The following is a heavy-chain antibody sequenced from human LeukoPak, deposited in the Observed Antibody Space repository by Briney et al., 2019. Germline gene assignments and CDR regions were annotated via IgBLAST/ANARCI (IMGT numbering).Heavy chain of an antibody. D-gene: IGHD5-18*01. V-gene: IGHV4-39*01. J-gene: IGHJ4*02. CDR1: GGSISTSSSYY. CDR2: IYYTGDT. CDR3: ARLRGYTYGNPGY. Sequence: SETLSLTCTVSGGSISTSSSYYWGWIRQPPGKGLEWIGSIYYTGDTYYNSSLKSRVTISVDASKNQFALKLTSVTAADTALYYCARLRGYTYGNPGYWGQGSLVTVSS.